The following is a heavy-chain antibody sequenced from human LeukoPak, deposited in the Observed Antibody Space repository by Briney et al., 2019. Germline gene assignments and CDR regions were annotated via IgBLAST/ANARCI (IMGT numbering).Heavy chain of an antibody. D-gene: IGHD2-2*01. Sequence: GGSLRLSCAASGFTFSSYAMTWVRQAPGKGLEWASTLTSGGDTYYTDSVKGRFTVSRDTSRNTLYLQMVSLRAGDTAVYYCAKKREVDSTNWFKIFDYWGQGTLVTVSS. CDR1: GFTFSSYA. J-gene: IGHJ4*02. CDR3: AKKREVDSTNWFKIFDY. CDR2: LTSGGDT. V-gene: IGHV3-23*01.